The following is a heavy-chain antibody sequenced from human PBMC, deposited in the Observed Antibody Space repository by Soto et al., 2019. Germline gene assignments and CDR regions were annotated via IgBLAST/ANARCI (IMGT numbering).Heavy chain of an antibody. Sequence: GASMKVSYKASGYTFTSYAMHWVRQAPGQRLEWMGWINAGNGNTKYSQKFQGRVTITRDTSASTAYMELSSLRSEDTAVYYCARGLNYDFWSGFQLRFDYWGQGTLVTVSS. J-gene: IGHJ4*02. CDR3: ARGLNYDFWSGFQLRFDY. CDR1: GYTFTSYA. CDR2: INAGNGNT. D-gene: IGHD3-3*01. V-gene: IGHV1-3*01.